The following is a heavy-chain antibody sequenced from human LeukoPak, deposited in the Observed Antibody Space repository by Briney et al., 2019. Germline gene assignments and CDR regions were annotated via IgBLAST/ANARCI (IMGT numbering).Heavy chain of an antibody. D-gene: IGHD4-11*01. CDR3: ARDTVTTSSFWFDP. J-gene: IGHJ5*02. V-gene: IGHV1-2*02. CDR1: GYTFTGYY. CDR2: INPNSGGT. Sequence: ASVKVSCKASGYTFTGYYMHWVRQAPGQGLEWMGWINPNSGGTNYAQKFQGRVTMTRDTSISTAYMELSRLRSDDTAVYYCARDTVTTSSFWFDPWGQGTLVTASS.